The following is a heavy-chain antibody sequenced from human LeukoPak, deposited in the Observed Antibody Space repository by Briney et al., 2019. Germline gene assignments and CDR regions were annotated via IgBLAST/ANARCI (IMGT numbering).Heavy chain of an antibody. Sequence: GGSLRLSCAASGFTFSSYSMNWVRQAPGKGLEWVSVIYSGGSTYYADSVKGRFTISRDNSKNTLYLQMNSLRAEDTAVYYCARDLTGYSSSRYYYYYGMDVWGQGTTVTVSS. CDR3: ARDLTGYSSSRYYYYYGMDV. V-gene: IGHV3-66*01. CDR2: IYSGGST. D-gene: IGHD6-13*01. J-gene: IGHJ6*02. CDR1: GFTFSSYS.